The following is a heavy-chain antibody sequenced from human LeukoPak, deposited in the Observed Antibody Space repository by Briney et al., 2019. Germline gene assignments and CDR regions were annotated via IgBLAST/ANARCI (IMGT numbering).Heavy chain of an antibody. D-gene: IGHD3-22*01. J-gene: IGHJ6*02. V-gene: IGHV3-23*01. CDR2: ISGGGDDT. Sequence: GGSLRLSCAASGFTFSTYPMGWVRQAPGKGLEWVSAISGGGDDTSYADSARGRFTVSRDNSKNTLYLQMNSLRAEDTAVYYCAKDSRESSGHFPYYYYYHYGLDVWGQGTTVTVS. CDR3: AKDSRESSGHFPYYYYYHYGLDV. CDR1: GFTFSTYP.